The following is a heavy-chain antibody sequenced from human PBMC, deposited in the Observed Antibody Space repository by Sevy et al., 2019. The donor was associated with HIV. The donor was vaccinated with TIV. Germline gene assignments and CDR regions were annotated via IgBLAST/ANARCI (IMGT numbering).Heavy chain of an antibody. J-gene: IGHJ4*02. V-gene: IGHV3-64D*06. CDR1: GFTFSSYA. D-gene: IGHD6-13*01. CDR2: ISSNGGST. Sequence: GGSLRLSCSASGFTFSSYAMHWVRQAPGKGLEYVSAISSNGGSTYYADSMKGRFTISRDNSKNTLYLQMSSLRAEDTAVYYCVKDKGGRQQLTTFDYWGQGTLVTVSS. CDR3: VKDKGGRQQLTTFDY.